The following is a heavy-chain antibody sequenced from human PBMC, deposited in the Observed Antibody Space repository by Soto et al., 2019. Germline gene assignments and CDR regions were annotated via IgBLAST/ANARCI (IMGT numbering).Heavy chain of an antibody. J-gene: IGHJ6*02. CDR1: GLTISSYC. CDR2: ISYDGSNK. Sequence: QPGESLRLSCPASGLTISSYCMHWVRQAPGTGLEWVAVISYDGSNKYYADSVKGRFTISRDNSKNTLYLQMNSLRAEDTAVYYCAKDHVPAANRSYYYYSGMDVWGQGTTVTVSS. CDR3: AKDHVPAANRSYYYYSGMDV. D-gene: IGHD2-2*01. V-gene: IGHV3-30*18.